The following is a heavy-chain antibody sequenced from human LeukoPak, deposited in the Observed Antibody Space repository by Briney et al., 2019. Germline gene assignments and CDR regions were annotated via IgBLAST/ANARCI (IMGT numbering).Heavy chain of an antibody. CDR3: AKDRLLWFGELDY. CDR1: GFTFSSYA. D-gene: IGHD3-10*01. CDR2: ISGSGGST. Sequence: QPGGSLRLSCAASGFTFSSYAMSWVRQAPGKGLEWVSAISGSGGSTYYADSVKGRFTISRDNSKNTLYLQINSLRAEDTAVYYCAKDRLLWFGELDYWGQGTLVTVAS. J-gene: IGHJ4*02. V-gene: IGHV3-23*01.